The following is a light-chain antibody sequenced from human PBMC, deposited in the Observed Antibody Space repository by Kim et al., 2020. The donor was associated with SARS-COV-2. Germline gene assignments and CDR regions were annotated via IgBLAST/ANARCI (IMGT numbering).Light chain of an antibody. V-gene: IGLV3-19*01. CDR3: NSRDSSGNLLV. CDR1: SLSSYY. Sequence: SSELTQDPAVSVALGQTVRITCQGDSLSSYYASWYQQKPGQAPVLVIYGKNNRPSGIPDRFSGSSSGNTASLTITGAQAEDEADYYCNSRDSSGNLLVFGRGTKLTVL. J-gene: IGLJ3*02. CDR2: GKN.